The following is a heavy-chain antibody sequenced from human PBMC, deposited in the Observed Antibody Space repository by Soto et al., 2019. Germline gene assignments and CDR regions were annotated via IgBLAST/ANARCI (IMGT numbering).Heavy chain of an antibody. CDR2: ISYDGSNK. CDR1: GFTFSSYG. V-gene: IGHV3-30*18. D-gene: IGHD3-10*01. Sequence: QVQLVESGGGVVQPGRSLRLSCAASGFTFSSYGMHWVRQAPGKGLEWVAVISYDGSNKYYADSVKGRFTISRDNSKNTVYLQMNSLRAEDTAVYYCAKDKVSAHYYSLTGGMDVWGQGTTVTVSS. J-gene: IGHJ6*02. CDR3: AKDKVSAHYYSLTGGMDV.